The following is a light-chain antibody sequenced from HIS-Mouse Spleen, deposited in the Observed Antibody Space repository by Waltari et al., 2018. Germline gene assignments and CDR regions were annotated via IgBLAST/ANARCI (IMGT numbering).Light chain of an antibody. J-gene: IGLJ3*02. CDR2: DVS. Sequence: QSALTQPRPVSGSPGQSVTISCTGTSRDVGGYNYVSWYQQHPGKAPKLMIYDVSKRPSGVPDRFSGSKSGNTASLTISGLQAEDEADYYCCSYAGSYNWVFGGGTKLTVL. V-gene: IGLV2-11*01. CDR3: CSYAGSYNWV. CDR1: SRDVGGYNY.